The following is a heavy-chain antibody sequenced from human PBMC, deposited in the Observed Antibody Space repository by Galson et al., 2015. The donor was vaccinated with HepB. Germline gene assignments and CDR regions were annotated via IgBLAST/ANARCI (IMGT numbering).Heavy chain of an antibody. J-gene: IGHJ4*02. CDR3: AHRPYSGSYYAYYFDY. CDR2: IYLDEGK. V-gene: IGHV2-5*02. D-gene: IGHD1-26*01. Sequence: PALVKPTQPLTLTCTFSGFSLSTRGVGGGWIRQPPGKALEWLALIYLDEGKRYSPSLKSKLTITKDTSKNQVVLTMTNMDPVDTATYYWAHRPYSGSYYAYYFDYWGQGTLVTVSS. CDR1: GFSLSTRGVG.